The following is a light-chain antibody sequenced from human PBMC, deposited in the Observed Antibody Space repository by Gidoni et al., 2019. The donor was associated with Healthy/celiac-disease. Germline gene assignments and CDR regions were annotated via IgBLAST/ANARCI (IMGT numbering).Light chain of an antibody. CDR3: QQSYSTPLT. CDR1: QSISSY. V-gene: IGKV1-39*01. J-gene: IGKJ4*01. Sequence: IQMTQSPSSLSASVGDRVTITCRASQSISSYFNWYQQKPGKAPKLLIYAASSLQSGVPSRFRGSGSGTDFTLTSSSLQPEDFATYHCQQSYSTPLTFGGGTKVEIK. CDR2: AAS.